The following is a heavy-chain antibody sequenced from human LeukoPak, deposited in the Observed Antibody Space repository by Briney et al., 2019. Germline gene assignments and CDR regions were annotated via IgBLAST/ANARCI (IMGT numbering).Heavy chain of an antibody. V-gene: IGHV4-39*07. CDR1: GGSISSSTYY. J-gene: IGHJ4*02. CDR2: MYYSGST. Sequence: SETLSLTCTVSGGSISSSTYYWGWIRQPPGKGLEWIGSMYYSGSTYYNPSLKSRVTISVDTSKNQFSLKLSSVTAAETALYYCASYSSSWYGFDYWGQGTLVTVSS. CDR3: ASYSSSWYGFDY. D-gene: IGHD6-13*01.